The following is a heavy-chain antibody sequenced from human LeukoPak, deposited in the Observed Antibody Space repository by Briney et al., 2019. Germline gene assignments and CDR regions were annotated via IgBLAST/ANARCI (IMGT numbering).Heavy chain of an antibody. Sequence: ASVKVSCKASGGTFSSYAISWVRQAPGQGLEWMGGITPIFGTANYAQKFQGRVTITADKSTSTAYMELSSLRSEDTAVYYCATGREYTAMVKRDWSYYYYMDVWGKGTTVTVSS. J-gene: IGHJ6*03. CDR1: GGTFSSYA. CDR2: ITPIFGTA. D-gene: IGHD5-18*01. V-gene: IGHV1-69*06. CDR3: ATGREYTAMVKRDWSYYYYMDV.